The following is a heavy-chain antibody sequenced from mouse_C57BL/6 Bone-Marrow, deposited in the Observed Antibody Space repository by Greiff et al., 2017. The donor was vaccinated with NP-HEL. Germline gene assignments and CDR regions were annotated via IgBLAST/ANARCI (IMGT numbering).Heavy chain of an antibody. CDR1: GYSITSGYY. CDR2: ISYDGSN. J-gene: IGHJ2*01. V-gene: IGHV3-6*01. D-gene: IGHD2-2*01. Sequence: ESGPGLVKPSQSLSLTCSVTGYSITSGYYWNWIRQFPGNKLEWMGYISYDGSNNYNPSLKNRISITRDTSKNQFFLKLNSVTTEDTATYYCARVNYGYGGDYWGQGTTLTVSS. CDR3: ARVNYGYGGDY.